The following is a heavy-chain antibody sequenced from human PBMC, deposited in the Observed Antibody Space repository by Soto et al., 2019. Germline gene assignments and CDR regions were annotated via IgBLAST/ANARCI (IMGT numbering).Heavy chain of an antibody. CDR2: ISQSGST. CDR3: ARGSGIAVIQGELEDAHYDY. CDR1: GQSFSGHT. D-gene: IGHD1-1*01. J-gene: IGHJ4*02. Sequence: QVQLQQWGAGLLKPSETLSLTCAVYGQSFSGHTWSLIRQSPGKGLEWSGEISQSGSTYYNPSLKTRVTLSAETSKNQFSLTLNSVTAADTGVFYCARGSGIAVIQGELEDAHYDYWGQGTLVSVSS. V-gene: IGHV4-34*01.